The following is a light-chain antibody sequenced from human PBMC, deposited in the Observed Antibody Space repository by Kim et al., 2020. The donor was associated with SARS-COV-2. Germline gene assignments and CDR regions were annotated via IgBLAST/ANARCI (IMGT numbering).Light chain of an antibody. CDR2: RDT. CDR3: QAWDSSTAI. CDR1: KLGDKY. V-gene: IGLV3-1*01. Sequence: VSPGKTVSITCSGDKLGDKYASWYQQKQGQSPVLVIYRDTKRPSGIPERFSGSNSGNTATLTISGTQATDEADYYCQAWDSSTAIFGGGTQLTVL. J-gene: IGLJ2*01.